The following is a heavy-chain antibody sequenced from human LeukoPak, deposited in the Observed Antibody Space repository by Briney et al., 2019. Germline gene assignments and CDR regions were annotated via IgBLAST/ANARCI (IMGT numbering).Heavy chain of an antibody. Sequence: GGSLRLSCVASGFTFSSYTMSWVRQAPGKGLEWVSVIFPSGHKAHYADSVKGRFTISRDNSKNTLYLQMNSLRAEDTAVYYCAKAGPAAIAEYFQHWGQGTLVTVSS. D-gene: IGHD2-2*01. V-gene: IGHV3-23*01. CDR1: GFTFSSYT. J-gene: IGHJ1*01. CDR3: AKAGPAAIAEYFQH. CDR2: IFPSGHKA.